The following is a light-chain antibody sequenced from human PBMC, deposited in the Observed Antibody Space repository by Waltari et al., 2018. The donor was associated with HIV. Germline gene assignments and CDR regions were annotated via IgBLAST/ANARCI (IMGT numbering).Light chain of an antibody. Sequence: NFMLTQPHSVSESPGKTVTISCTRSSGSIATNNVQRYQQRPGRAPTTVIYEDNQRPSGVPDRFSGSIDSSSNSASLTISGLKTEDEADYYCQSYDNSVLWVFGGGTKLTVL. CDR2: EDN. CDR1: SGSIATNN. J-gene: IGLJ3*02. CDR3: QSYDNSVLWV. V-gene: IGLV6-57*03.